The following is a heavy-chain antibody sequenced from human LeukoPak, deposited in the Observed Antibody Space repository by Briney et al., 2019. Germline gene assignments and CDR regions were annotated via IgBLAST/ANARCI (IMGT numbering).Heavy chain of an antibody. Sequence: GGSLRLSCAASGFTFSSYSMNWVRQAPGKGLEWVSSISSSSSYIYYADSVKGRFTISRDTAKNSLYLQMNSLRAEDTAVYYCVRDSSGYYMPRFDYWGQGTLVTVSS. CDR1: GFTFSSYS. CDR2: ISSSSSYI. J-gene: IGHJ4*02. D-gene: IGHD3-22*01. V-gene: IGHV3-21*01. CDR3: VRDSSGYYMPRFDY.